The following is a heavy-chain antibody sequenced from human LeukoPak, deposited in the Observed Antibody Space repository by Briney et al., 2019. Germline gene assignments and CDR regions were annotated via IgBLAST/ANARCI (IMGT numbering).Heavy chain of an antibody. D-gene: IGHD3-9*01. CDR2: IKQDGSEE. CDR1: GFTLTDYW. CDR3: ARGPWFAG. Sequence: GGSLRLSCAASGFTLTDYWMSWVRQAPGKGLEWVANIKQDGSEEYYVDSVKGRFTISRDNAKKSVHLQMNSQRAEDTAIYYCARGPWFAGGGQGTLVTVSP. J-gene: IGHJ4*02. V-gene: IGHV3-7*01.